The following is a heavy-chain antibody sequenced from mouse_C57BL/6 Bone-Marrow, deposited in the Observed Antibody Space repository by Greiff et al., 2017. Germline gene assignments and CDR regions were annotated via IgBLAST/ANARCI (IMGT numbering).Heavy chain of an antibody. J-gene: IGHJ3*01. CDR2: IYPRDGST. V-gene: IGHV1-78*01. D-gene: IGHD2-3*01. CDR3: ARPLIYDGYYWFAY. CDR1: GYTFTDHT. Sequence: VQLQQSDAELVKPGASVKISCKVSGYTFTDHTIHWMKQRPEQGLEWIGYIYPRDGSTTYNEKFKGKATLTADKSSRTAYMQLNSLTSEDSAVYFCARPLIYDGYYWFAYWGQGTLVTVSA.